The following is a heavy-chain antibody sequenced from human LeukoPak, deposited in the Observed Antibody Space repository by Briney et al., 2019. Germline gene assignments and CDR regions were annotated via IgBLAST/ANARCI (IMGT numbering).Heavy chain of an antibody. CDR2: IYYSGST. CDR1: GGSISSYY. J-gene: IGHJ5*02. V-gene: IGHV4-59*01. Sequence: PSETLSLTCTVSGGSISSYYWSWIRQPPGKGLEWIGYIYYSGSTNYNPSLKSRVTISVDTSKNQFSLKVSSVTAADTAVYYCAREQEGSSGWYNWFDPWGQGTLVTVSS. D-gene: IGHD6-19*01. CDR3: AREQEGSSGWYNWFDP.